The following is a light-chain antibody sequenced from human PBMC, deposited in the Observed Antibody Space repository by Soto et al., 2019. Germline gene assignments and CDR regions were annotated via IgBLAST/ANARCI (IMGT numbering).Light chain of an antibody. CDR2: SSN. V-gene: IGLV1-44*01. Sequence: QSVLTQPPSASGTPGQSVTISCSGNSSNIGNNPVNWYQQLPGTAPKLLIYSSNQRPSGVPYRISGSKSGASASLAITGLQSDAEADYYCGTWDDSLKSYMFGGGTKLTVL. CDR3: GTWDDSLKSYM. J-gene: IGLJ3*02. CDR1: SSNIGNNP.